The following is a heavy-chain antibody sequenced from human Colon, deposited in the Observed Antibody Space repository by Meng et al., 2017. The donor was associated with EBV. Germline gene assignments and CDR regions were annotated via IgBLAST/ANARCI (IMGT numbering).Heavy chain of an antibody. CDR2: IDKSGAYT. J-gene: IGHJ2*01. CDR1: GFLFSDYA. D-gene: IGHD2-8*01. Sequence: VGFGGGWVKPGGSRRFSCEAFGFLFSDYAMTWVRPAPGKGLECVSTIDKSGAYTFYADSVKGRFTISRGNSKNTLHLQINSLRAGDTAVYYCAKRAGQQMVNWKFDLWGRGTLVTVSS. CDR3: AKRAGQQMVNWKFDL. V-gene: IGHV3-23*04.